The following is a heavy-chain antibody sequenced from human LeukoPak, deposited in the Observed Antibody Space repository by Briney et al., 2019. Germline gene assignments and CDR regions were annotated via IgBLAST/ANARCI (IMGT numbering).Heavy chain of an antibody. J-gene: IGHJ6*02. V-gene: IGHV4-59*08. CDR1: GGSISSYP. CDR3: ARQGARFGELLSFYAMDV. D-gene: IGHD3-10*01. CDR2: IYYSGST. Sequence: SETLSLTCTVSGGSISSYPWNWIRQPPGKGLEWIGNIYYSGSTNYNPSLKSRVTVSPDTSKNQFSLRLSSVTAADTAVYYCARQGARFGELLSFYAMDVWGQGTTVTVSS.